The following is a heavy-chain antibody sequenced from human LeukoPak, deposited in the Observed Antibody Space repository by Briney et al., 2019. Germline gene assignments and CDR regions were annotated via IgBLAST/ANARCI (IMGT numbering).Heavy chain of an antibody. CDR3: AREYHRFGGRDGAFDI. CDR2: ISNGGSTI. V-gene: IGHV3-48*03. CDR1: GFTFSSYD. Sequence: QSGGSLRLSCAASGFTFSSYDMNWVRQAPGKGLEWVSYISNGGSTIYYADSVKGRFTISRDNTKNSLYLQMNSLRAEDTAVYYGAREYHRFGGRDGAFDIWGQGTMVTVSS. D-gene: IGHD3-10*01. J-gene: IGHJ3*02.